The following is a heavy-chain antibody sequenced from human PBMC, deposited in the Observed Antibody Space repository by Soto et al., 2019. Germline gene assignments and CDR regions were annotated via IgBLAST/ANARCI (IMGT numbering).Heavy chain of an antibody. CDR3: ARDKDRLQLGSNYYYILDV. V-gene: IGHV1-69*12. CDR2: IMPVFPTP. CDR1: GGTFSTSA. Sequence: QVQLVQSGAEVKKPGSSVKVSCKASGGTFSTSAISWVRQAPGQGLEWVGGIMPVFPTPDYAQKFQGRVTITADESTTTAYLERTSLRTDDTAVYYCARDKDRLQLGSNYYYILDVWGQGTAITVSS. D-gene: IGHD1-1*01. J-gene: IGHJ6*02.